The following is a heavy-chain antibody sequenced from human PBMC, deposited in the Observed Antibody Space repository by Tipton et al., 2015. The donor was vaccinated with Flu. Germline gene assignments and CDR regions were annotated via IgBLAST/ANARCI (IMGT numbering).Heavy chain of an antibody. V-gene: IGHV4-4*07. D-gene: IGHD1-26*01. J-gene: IGHJ3*02. CDR3: ATTAYSGSYSDAFGI. CDR1: GGSISSYY. Sequence: LRLSCTVSGGSISSYYWSWIRQPAGKGLEWIGRIYSSGSTSYNPSLKSRVTMSVDTAENQFSLRLSSVTAADTAVYYCATTAYSGSYSDAFGIWGQGTMVTVSS. CDR2: IYSSGST.